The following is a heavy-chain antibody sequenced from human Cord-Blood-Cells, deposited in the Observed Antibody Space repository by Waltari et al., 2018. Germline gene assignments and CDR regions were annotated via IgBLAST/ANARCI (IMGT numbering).Heavy chain of an antibody. D-gene: IGHD3-10*01. CDR1: GYTLTELS. CDR3: ATNYYYGSGSPYNWFDP. Sequence: QVQLVQSGAEVKKPGASVKVSCKVSGYTLTELSMHWVRQAPGKGLEWMGGFDPEDGETIYAQKFQGRVTMTEDTSTDTAYMELSSLRSEDTAMYYCATNYYYGSGSPYNWFDPWGQGTLVTVSS. J-gene: IGHJ5*02. CDR2: FDPEDGET. V-gene: IGHV1-24*01.